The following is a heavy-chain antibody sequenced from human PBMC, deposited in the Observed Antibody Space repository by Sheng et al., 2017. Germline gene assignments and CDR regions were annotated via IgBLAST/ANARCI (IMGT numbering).Heavy chain of an antibody. D-gene: IGHD3-10*01. Sequence: QVQLQESGPGLVKPSETLSLTCTVSGYSINSGYYWGWIRQPPGKGLEWIGSIYHSGTTYYNPSFKSRVTISVDTSKNQFSLKLSSVTAADTAVYYCARRIITMVRGVYYMDVWGQGTTVTVSS. CDR1: GYSINSGYY. V-gene: IGHV4-38-2*02. CDR2: IYHSGTT. J-gene: IGHJ6*03. CDR3: ARRIITMVRGVYYMDV.